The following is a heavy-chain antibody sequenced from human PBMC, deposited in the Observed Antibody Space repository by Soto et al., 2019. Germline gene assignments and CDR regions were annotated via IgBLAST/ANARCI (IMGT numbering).Heavy chain of an antibody. D-gene: IGHD3-10*01. V-gene: IGHV1-3*01. CDR2: INAANGNT. CDR1: GFVSTNYN. CDR3: ATDYGSNWRL. J-gene: IGHJ4*02. Sequence: QAHLVQSGAEVKMPGDSVQVSCKASGFVSTNYNFHWVRQAPGQSLEWMGRINAANGNTQYSQNFQGRVPFTSDASASTAFMELTDLRFEDKAMYSCATDYGSNWRLWGQGTLVSVSS.